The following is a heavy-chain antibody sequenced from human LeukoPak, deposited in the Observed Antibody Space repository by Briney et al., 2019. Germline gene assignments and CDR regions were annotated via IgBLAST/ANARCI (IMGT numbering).Heavy chain of an antibody. D-gene: IGHD4-23*01. V-gene: IGHV4-30-4*01. CDR2: IYYSGST. J-gene: IGHJ5*02. CDR3: ARMTVASWFDP. CDR1: GGSISSGDYY. Sequence: SETLSLTCTVSGGSISSGDYYWSWIRQPPGKGLEWIGYIYYSGSTYYNPSLKSRVTISVDTSKNQFSLKLSSVTAADTAVYYCARMTVASWFDPWGQGTLVTVSS.